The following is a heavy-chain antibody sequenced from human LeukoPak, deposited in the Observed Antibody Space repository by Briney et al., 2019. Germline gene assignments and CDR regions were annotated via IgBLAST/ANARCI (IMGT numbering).Heavy chain of an antibody. V-gene: IGHV1-69*05. CDR1: VGTFSSYA. Sequence: ASVTVSCKASVGTFSSYAISWVRQAPGRGLEWMGGIIPIFGTANYAQKFQGRVTITTDESTSTAYMELSSLRSEDTAVYYCATYGVGPLDLDYWGQGTLVTVSS. CDR2: IIPIFGTA. J-gene: IGHJ4*02. D-gene: IGHD1-1*01. CDR3: ATYGVGPLDLDY.